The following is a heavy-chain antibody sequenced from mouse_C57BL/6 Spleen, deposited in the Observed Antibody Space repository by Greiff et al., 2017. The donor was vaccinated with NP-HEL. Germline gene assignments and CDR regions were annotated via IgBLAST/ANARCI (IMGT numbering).Heavy chain of an antibody. CDR3: ARTSNPILITGTGWYFDV. D-gene: IGHD4-1*01. Sequence: EVKLVESGPELVKPGASVKIPCKASGYTFTDYNMDWVKQSHGKSLEWIGDINPNNGGTIYNQKFKGKATLTVDKSSSTAYMELRSLTSEDTAVYYCARTSNPILITGTGWYFDVWGTGTTVTVSS. CDR1: GYTFTDYN. CDR2: INPNNGGT. V-gene: IGHV1-18*01. J-gene: IGHJ1*03.